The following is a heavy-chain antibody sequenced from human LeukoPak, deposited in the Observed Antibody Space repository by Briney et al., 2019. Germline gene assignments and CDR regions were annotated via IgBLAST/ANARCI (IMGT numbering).Heavy chain of an antibody. Sequence: GGSLRLSCAASGFTFSSYAMHWVRQAPGKGLEWVAIIWSDGSNKYYAGSVKGRFTISRDNSENTVHLQMNSLRVEDTAVYYCGRDLSSGYFDYLGQGTLVTVSS. J-gene: IGHJ4*02. V-gene: IGHV3-33*08. CDR1: GFTFSSYA. CDR2: IWSDGSNK. D-gene: IGHD2/OR15-2a*01. CDR3: GRDLSSGYFDY.